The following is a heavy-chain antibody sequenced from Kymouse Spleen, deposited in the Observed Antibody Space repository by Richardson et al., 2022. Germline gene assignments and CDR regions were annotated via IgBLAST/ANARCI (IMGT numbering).Heavy chain of an antibody. Sequence: QVQLQESGPGLVKPSETLSLTCTVSGGSVSSGSYYWSWIRQPPGKGLEWIGYIYYSGSTNYNPSLKSRVTISVDTSKNQFSLKLSSVTAADTAVYYCARGTMVRGVTFDPWGQGTLVTVSS. J-gene: IGHJ5*02. CDR3: ARGTMVRGVTFDP. D-gene: IGHD3-10*01. V-gene: IGHV4-61*01. CDR2: IYYSGST. CDR1: GGSVSSGSYY.